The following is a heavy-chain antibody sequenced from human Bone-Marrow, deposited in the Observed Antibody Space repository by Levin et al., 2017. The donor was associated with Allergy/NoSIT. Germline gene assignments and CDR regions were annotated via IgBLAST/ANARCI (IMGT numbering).Heavy chain of an antibody. CDR2: MYPNSDNA. CDR3: ARGELGSGYLFDY. D-gene: IGHD5-12*01. Sequence: ASVKVSCKTSGYTFTSFDINWVRPATGHGLEWMGWMYPNSDNAGYAQKFQGRVTMTRNTSISTAYMELSSLRSEDTAIYYCARGELGSGYLFDYWGQGTLVTVSS. CDR1: GYTFTSFD. J-gene: IGHJ4*02. V-gene: IGHV1-8*01.